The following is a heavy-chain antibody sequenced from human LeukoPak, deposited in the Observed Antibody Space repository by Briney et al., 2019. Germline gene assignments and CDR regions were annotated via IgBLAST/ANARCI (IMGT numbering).Heavy chain of an antibody. D-gene: IGHD4-23*01. CDR1: GFTFSSYA. CDR3: ARPDDYGGNPFDY. V-gene: IGHV3-30-3*01. CDR2: ISYDGSNK. Sequence: GGSLRLSCAASGFTFSSYAMHWVRQAPGKGLEWVAVISYDGSNKYYADSVKGRFTIFRDNSKNTLYLQMNSLRAEDTAVYYCARPDDYGGNPFDYWGQGTLVTVSS. J-gene: IGHJ4*02.